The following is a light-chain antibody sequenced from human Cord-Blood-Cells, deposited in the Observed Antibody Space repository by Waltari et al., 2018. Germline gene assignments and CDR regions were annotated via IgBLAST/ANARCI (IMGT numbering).Light chain of an antibody. V-gene: IGLV3-1*01. Sequence: SYELTQPPSVSVSPGQTASITCSGDKLGDKYACWYQQKPGQSPVLGIYQDSKRPSGIPVRFSGSNSGNPATLTISGTQAMDEADYYCQAWDSSTEVFGGGTKLTVL. CDR2: QDS. CDR1: KLGDKY. J-gene: IGLJ3*02. CDR3: QAWDSSTEV.